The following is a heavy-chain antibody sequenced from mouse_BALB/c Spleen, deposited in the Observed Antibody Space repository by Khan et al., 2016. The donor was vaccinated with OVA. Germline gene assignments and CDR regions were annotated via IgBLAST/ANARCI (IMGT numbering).Heavy chain of an antibody. CDR2: INTHSGVP. CDR3: AGGRAAYYGNDGGGMDY. CDR1: GYTFTTAG. J-gene: IGHJ4*01. V-gene: IGHV9-4*02. D-gene: IGHD2-9*01. Sequence: QIQLVQSGPELKKPGATVRISCKASGYTFTTAGIQWVQQMPGKGLKWIGWINTHSGVPNYAEDFKGRFALSLDISVNTAYLQMTTINNEATDTELCAGGRAAYYGNDGGGMDYWGQGTTVTVSS.